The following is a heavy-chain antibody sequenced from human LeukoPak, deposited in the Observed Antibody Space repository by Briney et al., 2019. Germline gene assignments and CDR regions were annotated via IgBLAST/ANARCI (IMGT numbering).Heavy chain of an antibody. J-gene: IGHJ4*02. D-gene: IGHD5-18*01. CDR2: ISGNGGST. CDR1: GFTFSSYG. Sequence: GGTLRLSCAASGFTFSSYGMSWVRQAPGKGLEWVSAISGNGGSTYYADSVKGRFTISRDNAKNSLYLQMNSLRAEDTAVYYCARDLTQPVDTAMVSWGQGTLVTVSS. CDR3: ARDLTQPVDTAMVS. V-gene: IGHV3-23*01.